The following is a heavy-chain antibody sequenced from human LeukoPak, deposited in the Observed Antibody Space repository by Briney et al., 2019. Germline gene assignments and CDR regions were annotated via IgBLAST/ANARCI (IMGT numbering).Heavy chain of an antibody. CDR2: IYYSGST. CDR3: ARATRIAARSGPAFDI. Sequence: SETLSLTCTVSGGSISSYYWSWIRQPPGKGLEWIGYIYYSGSTNYNPSLKSRVTISVDTSKNQFSLKLSSVTAADTAVYYCARATRIAARSGPAFDIWGQGTMVTVSS. CDR1: GGSISSYY. V-gene: IGHV4-59*01. J-gene: IGHJ3*02. D-gene: IGHD6-6*01.